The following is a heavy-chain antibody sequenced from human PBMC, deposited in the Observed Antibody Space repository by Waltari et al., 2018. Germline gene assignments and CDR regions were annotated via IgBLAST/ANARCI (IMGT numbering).Heavy chain of an antibody. D-gene: IGHD3-3*01. CDR2: IYYSWST. Sequence: QLQLQESGPGLVKPSETLSLTCTVSGGSISSSSYYWDWIRQPPGKGLEWIGRIYYSWSTDYNPSLRSRVTISVDTSKNQFALKPSSVTAADTAVYYCARDVLYYDLWGGYYKGYWFDPWGQGTLVTVSS. CDR1: GGSISSSSYY. J-gene: IGHJ5*02. V-gene: IGHV4-39*07. CDR3: ARDVLYYDLWGGYYKGYWFDP.